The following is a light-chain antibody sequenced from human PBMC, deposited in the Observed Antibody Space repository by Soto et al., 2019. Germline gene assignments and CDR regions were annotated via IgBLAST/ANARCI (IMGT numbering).Light chain of an antibody. CDR2: KAS. J-gene: IGKJ1*01. V-gene: IGKV1-5*03. CDR1: QSISSW. Sequence: DIQMTQSPSTLSASVGDRVTITCRASQSISSWLAWYQHQPGKAPKLLIYKASSLESGVPSRFSGSGSGTEFTLTISSLEPEDFATYYCQHYNSYSEAFGQGTKVDI. CDR3: QHYNSYSEA.